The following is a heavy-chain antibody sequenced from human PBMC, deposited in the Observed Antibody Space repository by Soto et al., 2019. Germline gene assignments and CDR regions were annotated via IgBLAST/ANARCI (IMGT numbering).Heavy chain of an antibody. V-gene: IGHV1-69*02. Sequence: QVQLVQSGAEVKKPGSSVKVSCKASGGTFSSYTISWVRQAPGQGLEWMGRIIPILGIANYAQKSQSSVTITANKSTSTASVERSSLRSEDTAVYYCARGGYCSSTSCYGNIDYWCQGTLVTVSS. CDR2: IIPILGIA. CDR3: ARGGYCSSTSCYGNIDY. D-gene: IGHD2-2*01. J-gene: IGHJ4*02. CDR1: GGTFSSYT.